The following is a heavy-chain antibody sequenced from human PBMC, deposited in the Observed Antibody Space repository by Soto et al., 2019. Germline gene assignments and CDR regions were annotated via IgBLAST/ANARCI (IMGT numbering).Heavy chain of an antibody. D-gene: IGHD3-3*01. CDR1: GFTFSSYG. Sequence: QVQLVESGGGVVQPGRSLRLSCAASGFTFSSYGMHWVRQAPGKGLEWVAVISYDGSNKYYADSVKGRFTISRDNSKNTLYLQMNRLRGDDTAVYYLAKGGWRGPMGVWGQGTTVTVSS. CDR2: ISYDGSNK. V-gene: IGHV3-30*18. J-gene: IGHJ6*02. CDR3: AKGGWRGPMGV.